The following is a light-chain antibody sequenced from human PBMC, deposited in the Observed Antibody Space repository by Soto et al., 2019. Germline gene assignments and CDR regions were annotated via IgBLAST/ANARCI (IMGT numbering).Light chain of an antibody. J-gene: IGLJ2*01. CDR3: SSYASGSTSVL. Sequence: QSALTQPASVSGSPGQSITISCTGTSSDVGGYNLVSWYQQHPGKAPKLMIYEGNKRPSGVSNRFSGSKSGNTASLTISGLPAEDEADYYCSSYASGSTSVLFGGGTKLTVL. V-gene: IGLV2-23*01. CDR1: SSDVGGYNL. CDR2: EGN.